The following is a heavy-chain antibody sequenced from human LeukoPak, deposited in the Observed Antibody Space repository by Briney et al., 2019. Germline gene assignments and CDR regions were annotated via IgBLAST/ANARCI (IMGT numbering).Heavy chain of an antibody. CDR3: AKVPKGGYFDY. V-gene: IGHV3-23*01. CDR1: GFTFSSYA. D-gene: IGHD6-13*01. Sequence: PGGSLRLSCAASGFTFSSYAMSWVRQAPGKGLEWVSGISGSGGSTYYADSVKGRFSISRDNSQNTLYLQMNSLRAEDTAVYYCAKVPKGGYFDYWGQGTLVTVSS. J-gene: IGHJ4*02. CDR2: ISGSGGST.